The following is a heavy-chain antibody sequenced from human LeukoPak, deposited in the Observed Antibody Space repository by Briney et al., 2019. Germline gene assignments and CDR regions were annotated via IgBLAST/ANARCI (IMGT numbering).Heavy chain of an antibody. CDR3: ARGPVVPAATRRFDP. Sequence: SETLSLTCAVSGGSISSGGYSWSWIRQPPGKGLEWIGYIYHSGSTYYNPSLKSRVTISVDRSKNQFSLKLSSVTAADTAVYYCARGPVVPAATRRFDPWGQGTLVTVSS. J-gene: IGHJ5*02. CDR2: IYHSGST. CDR1: GGSISSGGYS. V-gene: IGHV4-30-2*01. D-gene: IGHD2-2*01.